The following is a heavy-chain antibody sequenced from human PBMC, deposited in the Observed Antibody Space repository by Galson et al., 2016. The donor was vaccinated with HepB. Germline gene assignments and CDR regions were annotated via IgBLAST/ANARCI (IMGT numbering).Heavy chain of an antibody. CDR2: ISNSGGST. J-gene: IGHJ4*02. V-gene: IGHV3-23*01. D-gene: IGHD5-24*01. CDR3: VREGLADGSYFDY. CDR1: GFTFSSYA. Sequence: SLRLSCAASGFTFSSYAMSWVRQAPGKGLEWVSVISNSGGSTYYADSVKGRFTISRDNAKNSLYFQMNSLKVEDTAIYYCVREGLADGSYFDYWGQGTLVTVAS.